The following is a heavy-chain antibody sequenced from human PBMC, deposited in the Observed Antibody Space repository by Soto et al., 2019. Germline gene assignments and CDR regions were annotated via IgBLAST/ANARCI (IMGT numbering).Heavy chain of an antibody. J-gene: IGHJ6*02. CDR2: ISVYTGNT. CDR3: ARDRCTTDRCYTHHFDV. CDR1: GYTFSAYG. Sequence: QVQLLQSGSEVTKPGASVKVSCKSSGYTFSAYGVSWVRQAPGQGLEWLGWISVYTGNTKQAQKFQDRVTLTTEASTRTAYLELRSLRSDDTAVYYCARDRCTTDRCYTHHFDVWGQGTTVTVSS. V-gene: IGHV1-18*04. D-gene: IGHD2-8*01.